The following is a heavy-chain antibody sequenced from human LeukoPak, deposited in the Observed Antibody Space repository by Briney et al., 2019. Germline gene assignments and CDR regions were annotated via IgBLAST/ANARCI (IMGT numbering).Heavy chain of an antibody. CDR2: IYYSGST. CDR3: ARLPYYYDSSGYYSGGFDY. V-gene: IGHV4-39*01. J-gene: IGHJ4*02. Sequence: SETLSLTCTVSGGSISSSSYYWGWIRQPPGKGLEWIGSIYYSGSTYYNPSLKSRVTISVDTSKNQFSLKLSSVIAADTAVYYCARLPYYYDSSGYYSGGFDYWGQGTLVTVSS. D-gene: IGHD3-22*01. CDR1: GGSISSSSYY.